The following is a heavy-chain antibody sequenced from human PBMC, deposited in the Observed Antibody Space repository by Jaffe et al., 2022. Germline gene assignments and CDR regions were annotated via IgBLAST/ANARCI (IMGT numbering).Heavy chain of an antibody. D-gene: IGHD2-2*01. CDR3: ASQLAVQA. CDR2: IRSAGVNT. Sequence: QVQLVESGGGVVQPGGSLRLSCAASGFTFSDYGMHWVRQAPGKGLEWVAFIRSAGVNTYYADSVKGRFTISRDNSKSTLYLQMNSLRAEDTAVYYCASQLAVQAWGQGTLVTVSS. CDR1: GFTFSDYG. J-gene: IGHJ5*02. V-gene: IGHV3-30*02.